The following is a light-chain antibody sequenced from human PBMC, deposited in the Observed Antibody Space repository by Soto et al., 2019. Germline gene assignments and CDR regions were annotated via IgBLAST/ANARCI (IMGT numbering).Light chain of an antibody. J-gene: IGLJ1*01. CDR2: EVS. CDR1: SSDVGGYNY. CDR3: SSYTSSSTLYV. Sequence: QSVLTPPASVSGAPGQSIPISRTGTSSDVGGYNYVSWYPQHPGKAPKLMIYEVSNRPSGVSNRFSGSKSGNTASLTISGLQAEDEADYYCSSYTSSSTLYVFGTGTKLTVL. V-gene: IGLV2-14*01.